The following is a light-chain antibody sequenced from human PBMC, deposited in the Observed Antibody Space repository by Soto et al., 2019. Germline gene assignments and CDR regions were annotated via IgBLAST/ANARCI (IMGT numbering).Light chain of an antibody. CDR3: EQYGSTPLT. CDR1: QSVANNY. V-gene: IGKV3-20*01. CDR2: DAS. Sequence: EIVLTQSPGTLSLSPGARATLSCRASQSVANNYLAWYQQKPGQAPRFLMYDASTRATGIPDRFSGSGSGTDFTLTISRLEPEDFAVYYCEQYGSTPLTFGGGTKVEIK. J-gene: IGKJ4*01.